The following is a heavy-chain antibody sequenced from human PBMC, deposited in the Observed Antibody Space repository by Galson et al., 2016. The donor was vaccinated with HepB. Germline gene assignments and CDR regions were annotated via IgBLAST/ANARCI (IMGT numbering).Heavy chain of an antibody. D-gene: IGHD3-22*01. J-gene: IGHJ4*02. V-gene: IGHV6-1*01. Sequence: CAISGDSVSANSSAWNWIRQSPSRGLEWLVRTYYRSKWFSDYATSVKSRITINPDTSKNQFSLQLHSVTPEDTAVYYCSRDYYDSSGRSYYFDYWGQGTLVTVSS. CDR3: SRDYYDSSGRSYYFDY. CDR2: TYYRSKWFS. CDR1: GDSVSANSSA.